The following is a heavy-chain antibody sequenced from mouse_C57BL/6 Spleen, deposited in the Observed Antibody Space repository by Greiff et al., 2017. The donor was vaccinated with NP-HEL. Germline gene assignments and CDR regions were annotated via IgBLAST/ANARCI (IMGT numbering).Heavy chain of an antibody. CDR1: GFTFSSYG. Sequence: EVKVVESGGDLVKPVGSLKLSCAASGFTFSSYGMSWVRQTPDKRLEWVATISSGGSYTYYPDSVKGRFTISRDNAKNTLYLQMSSLKSEDTAMYYCARYDGYEYYYAMDYWGQGTSVTVSS. D-gene: IGHD2-3*01. CDR3: ARYDGYEYYYAMDY. CDR2: ISSGGSYT. J-gene: IGHJ4*01. V-gene: IGHV5-6*01.